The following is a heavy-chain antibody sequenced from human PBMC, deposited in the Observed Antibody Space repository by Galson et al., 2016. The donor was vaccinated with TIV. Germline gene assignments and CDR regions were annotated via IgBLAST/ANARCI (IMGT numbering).Heavy chain of an antibody. Sequence: SVKVSCKASGYTFSAYYVHWVRQAPGQGLVWMGWINPNTGGTNYAQKFQGRVGMTRDKSISTAYMELTRLKSDDTALYYCARDGSYGLDVWGQGTTVTVSS. CDR3: ARDGSYGLDV. V-gene: IGHV1-2*02. J-gene: IGHJ6*02. CDR2: INPNTGGT. CDR1: GYTFSAYY.